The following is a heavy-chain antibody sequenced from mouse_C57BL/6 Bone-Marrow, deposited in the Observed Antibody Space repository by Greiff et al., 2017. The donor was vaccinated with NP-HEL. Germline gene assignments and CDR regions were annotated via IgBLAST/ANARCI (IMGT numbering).Heavy chain of an antibody. Sequence: QVQLKQSGAELVRPGTSVKVSCKASGYAFTNYLIEWVKQRPGQGLEWIGVINPGSGGTNYNEKFKGKATLTADKSSSTAHMQLSSLTSEDSAVYFCARGGLLRYWGQGTTLTVSS. CDR3: ARGGLLRY. CDR2: INPGSGGT. J-gene: IGHJ2*01. CDR1: GYAFTNYL. D-gene: IGHD1-1*01. V-gene: IGHV1-54*01.